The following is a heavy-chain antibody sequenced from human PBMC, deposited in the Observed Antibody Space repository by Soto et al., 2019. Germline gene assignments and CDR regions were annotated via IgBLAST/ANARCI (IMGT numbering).Heavy chain of an antibody. D-gene: IGHD3-16*01. J-gene: IGHJ4*02. Sequence: PSETLSLTCTVSGGSISDSYWSWIRQPPGKGLEWIGYVHYSENSNYNPSLKSRVTISLDTAKKQFSLNLSSVTAADTAVSYCAKVPWGCDPYYFDSWGQGILVTVSS. V-gene: IGHV4-59*01. CDR1: GGSISDSY. CDR2: VHYSENS. CDR3: AKVPWGCDPYYFDS.